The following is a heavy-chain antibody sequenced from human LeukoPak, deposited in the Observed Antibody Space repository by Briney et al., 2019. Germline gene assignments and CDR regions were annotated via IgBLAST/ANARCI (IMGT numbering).Heavy chain of an antibody. CDR1: GGTFSSYA. V-gene: IGHV1-18*01. J-gene: IGHJ4*02. CDR3: ARWTPRGDHFSDY. D-gene: IGHD2-21*02. CDR2: ISAYNGNT. Sequence: ASVKVSCKASGGTFSSYAISWVRQAPGQGLEWMGWISAYNGNTNYAQKLQGRVTMTTDTSTSTAYMELRSLRSDDTAVYYCARWTPRGDHFSDYWGQGTLVTVSS.